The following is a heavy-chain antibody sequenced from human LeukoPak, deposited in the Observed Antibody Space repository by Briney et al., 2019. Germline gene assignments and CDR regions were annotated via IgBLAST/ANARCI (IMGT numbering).Heavy chain of an antibody. Sequence: GASVKVSCKASGYTFTGYYMHWVRQAPGQGLEWMGWINPNSGGTNYAQKFQGRVTMTRDTSTSTVYMELSSLRSEDTAVYYCAREPYNWNDGRAYYFDYWGQGTLVTVSS. CDR1: GYTFTGYY. D-gene: IGHD1-20*01. J-gene: IGHJ4*02. V-gene: IGHV1-2*02. CDR2: INPNSGGT. CDR3: AREPYNWNDGRAYYFDY.